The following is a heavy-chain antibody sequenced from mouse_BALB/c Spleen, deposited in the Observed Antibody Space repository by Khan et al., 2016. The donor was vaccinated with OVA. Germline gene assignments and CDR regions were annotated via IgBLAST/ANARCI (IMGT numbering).Heavy chain of an antibody. J-gene: IGHJ3*01. D-gene: IGHD2-13*01. CDR2: IIPNNGGT. Sequence: VRLQQSGPELVKPGASVKIPCKASGYTFTDYNMAWVRQSPGKSLEWIGDIIPNNGGTIYNQKFKGKATLTVDKSSSTAYLELRRLPAEDTAVYDGARHGDGGFAYWGQGTLVTVSA. V-gene: IGHV1-18*01. CDR1: GYTFTDYN. CDR3: ARHGDGGFAY.